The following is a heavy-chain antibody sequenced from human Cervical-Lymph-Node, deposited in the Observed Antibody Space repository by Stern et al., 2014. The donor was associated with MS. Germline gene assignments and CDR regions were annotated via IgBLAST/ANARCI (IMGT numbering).Heavy chain of an antibody. V-gene: IGHV3-21*01. Sequence: EVQLVESGGGLVKPGGSLRLSCAASGFTFSSYSMNWVRQAPGKGLEWVSSISSSSSYIYYADSVKGRFTISRDNAKNSLYLHMNSLRAEDTAVYYCARDQGGKYYDSSGYYSDAFDIWGQGTMVTVSS. D-gene: IGHD3-22*01. CDR2: ISSSSSYI. J-gene: IGHJ3*02. CDR1: GFTFSSYS. CDR3: ARDQGGKYYDSSGYYSDAFDI.